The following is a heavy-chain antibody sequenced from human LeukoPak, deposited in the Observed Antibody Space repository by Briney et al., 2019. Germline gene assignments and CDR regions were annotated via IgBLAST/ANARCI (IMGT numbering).Heavy chain of an antibody. CDR1: GFTFSSYS. V-gene: IGHV3-21*01. D-gene: IGHD4-23*01. Sequence: GGSLRLSCAASGFTFSSYSMNWVRQASGKGLEWVSSISSSSSYIYYADSVKGRFTISRDNAKNSLYLQMNSLRAEDTAVYYCAKQVVTEFDYWGQGTLVTVSS. CDR2: ISSSSSYI. J-gene: IGHJ4*02. CDR3: AKQVVTEFDY.